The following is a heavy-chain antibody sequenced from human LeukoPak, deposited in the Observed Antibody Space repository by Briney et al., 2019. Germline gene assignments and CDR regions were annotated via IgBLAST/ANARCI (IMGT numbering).Heavy chain of an antibody. J-gene: IGHJ3*02. CDR1: GGSFSSYY. CDR3: ARLRRGDYMPDVFDI. D-gene: IGHD4-17*01. Sequence: SETLSLTCAVYGGSFSSYYWSWIRQPPGKGLEWIGYIYYSGSTSYNPSLKSRVTISVDTSKNQFSLKLSSVTAADTAVYYCARLRRGDYMPDVFDIWGQGTMVTVSS. CDR2: IYYSGST. V-gene: IGHV4-59*08.